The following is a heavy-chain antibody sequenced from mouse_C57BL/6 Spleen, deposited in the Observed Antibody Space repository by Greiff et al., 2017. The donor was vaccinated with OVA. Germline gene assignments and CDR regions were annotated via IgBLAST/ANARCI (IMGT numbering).Heavy chain of an antibody. CDR2: INPNNGGT. J-gene: IGHJ2*01. CDR3: ARRDASTTRDYFDY. D-gene: IGHD2-1*01. Sequence: EVQLQQSGPELVKPGASVKIPCKASGYTFTDYNMDWVKQSHGKSLEWIGDINPNNGGTIYNQKFKGKATLTVDKSSSTAYMELRSLTSEDTAVYYCARRDASTTRDYFDYWGQGTTLTVSS. CDR1: GYTFTDYN. V-gene: IGHV1-18*01.